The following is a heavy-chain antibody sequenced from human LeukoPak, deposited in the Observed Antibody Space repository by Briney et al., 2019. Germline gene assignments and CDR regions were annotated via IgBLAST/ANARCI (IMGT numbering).Heavy chain of an antibody. J-gene: IGHJ5*02. CDR1: GFTFSNFA. Sequence: GGSLGLSCAASGFTFSNFAMMWVRQAPGTGLQWVSTITGYGATFYADSVRGRFTIFRDTSMNTLFLQMNSLGTEDTAVYYCAKGAAAGKVDWFDPWGQGTLVTVSS. V-gene: IGHV3-23*01. D-gene: IGHD6-13*01. CDR2: ITGYGAT. CDR3: AKGAAAGKVDWFDP.